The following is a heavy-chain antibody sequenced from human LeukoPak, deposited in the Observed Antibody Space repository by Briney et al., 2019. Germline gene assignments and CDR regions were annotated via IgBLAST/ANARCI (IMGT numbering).Heavy chain of an antibody. CDR2: INSSGGNT. V-gene: IGHV1-46*01. Sequence: ASVKVSCKASGYTFTSYYMYWVRQAPGQGLEWMGIINSSGGNTSYAQNFQGRVTMTRDTSARLVYMELRSLRSEDTAVYYCARENTYGYSYGMDVWGQGTTVTVSS. D-gene: IGHD3-22*01. J-gene: IGHJ6*02. CDR1: GYTFTSYY. CDR3: ARENTYGYSYGMDV.